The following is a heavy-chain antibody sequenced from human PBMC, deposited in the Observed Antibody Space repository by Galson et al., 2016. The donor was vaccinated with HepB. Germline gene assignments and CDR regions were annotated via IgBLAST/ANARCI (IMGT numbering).Heavy chain of an antibody. V-gene: IGHV3-23*01. CDR3: ARAGVRWSPVEYFHH. CDR2: ISGSGSST. D-gene: IGHD3-3*01. Sequence: SLRLSCAASGFTFSNFGMSWVRQAPGKGLEWVSLISGSGSSTSYAASVEGRFTISRDNSKNTLYLKMSSLSPDDTAVYYSARAGVRWSPVEYFHHWGQGTLVSVSS. J-gene: IGHJ1*01. CDR1: GFTFSNFG.